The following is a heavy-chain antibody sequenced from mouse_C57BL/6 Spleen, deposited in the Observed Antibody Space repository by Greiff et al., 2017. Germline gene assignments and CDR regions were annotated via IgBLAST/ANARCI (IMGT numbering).Heavy chain of an antibody. D-gene: IGHD3-3*01. CDR3: AKEDNGVLAWFAY. J-gene: IGHJ3*01. V-gene: IGHV1-72*01. CDR2: IDPNSGGT. Sequence: VQLQQPGAELVKPGASVKLSCKASGYTFTSYWMHWVKQRPGRGLGWIGRIDPNSGGTKYNEKFKSKATLTVDKPSSTAYMQLSSLTSEDSAVYYCAKEDNGVLAWFAYWGQGTLVTVSA. CDR1: GYTFTSYW.